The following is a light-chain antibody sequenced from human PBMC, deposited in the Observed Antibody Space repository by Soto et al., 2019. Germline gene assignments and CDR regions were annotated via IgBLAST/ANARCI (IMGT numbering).Light chain of an antibody. J-gene: IGLJ2*01. CDR1: SSNIGSKT. Sequence: QSVLTQPPSASGAPGQRVTISCSGSSSNIGSKTVNWYQQLPGTAPKLLIYNNNRRPSGVPDRFSGSKSGTSASLAISGLQSGDEADYYCAAWDNSLAAVVFGGGTKVTVL. V-gene: IGLV1-44*01. CDR2: NNN. CDR3: AAWDNSLAAVV.